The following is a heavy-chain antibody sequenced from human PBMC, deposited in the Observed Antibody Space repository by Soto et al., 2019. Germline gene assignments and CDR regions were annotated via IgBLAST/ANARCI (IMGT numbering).Heavy chain of an antibody. J-gene: IGHJ4*02. CDR3: ARQGGGYYSAFDY. Sequence: EVQLLASGGGLVQPGGSLRLSCAASGFTFNSYAMSGVRPAPGTGLEWVSAISGSGGSTYYADSVKGRFTISRDNSKNTLYLQMNSLRAEYTAVYYCARQGGGYYSAFDYWGQGSLVTVSA. CDR1: GFTFNSYA. CDR2: ISGSGGST. D-gene: IGHD3-3*01. V-gene: IGHV3-23*01.